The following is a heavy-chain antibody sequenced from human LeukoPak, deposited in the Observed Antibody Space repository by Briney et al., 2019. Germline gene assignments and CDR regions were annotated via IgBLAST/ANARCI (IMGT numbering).Heavy chain of an antibody. D-gene: IGHD2-8*01. CDR1: GYTFTGYY. CDR3: ARANGWGYYFDY. J-gene: IGHJ4*02. Sequence: ASVRVSCKASGYTFTGYYMHWVRQAPGHGLEWMGWINPNSGVTNYAQKFQGRVTMTTDTSTSTAYMELRSLRSDDTAVYYCARANGWGYYFDYWGQGTLVTVSS. CDR2: INPNSGVT. V-gene: IGHV1-2*02.